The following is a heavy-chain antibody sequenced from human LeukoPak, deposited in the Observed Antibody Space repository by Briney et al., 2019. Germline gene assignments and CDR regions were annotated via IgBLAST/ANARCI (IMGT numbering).Heavy chain of an antibody. J-gene: IGHJ4*02. Sequence: ASVKVSCKASGYTFTSYGISWVRQAPGQGLEWMGWISAYNGNTNYAQKLQGRVTMTTDTSTSTAYMELRSLRSDDTAVYYCARVYYDFWSGYYTPEYYFDYWGQGTLVTVSS. CDR2: ISAYNGNT. D-gene: IGHD3-3*01. V-gene: IGHV1-18*01. CDR1: GYTFTSYG. CDR3: ARVYYDFWSGYYTPEYYFDY.